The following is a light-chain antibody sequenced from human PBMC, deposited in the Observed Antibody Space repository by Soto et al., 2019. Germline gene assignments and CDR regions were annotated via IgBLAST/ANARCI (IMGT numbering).Light chain of an antibody. CDR3: QQYNNLPRT. CDR1: QSVSRN. CDR2: DAS. V-gene: IGKV3-15*01. J-gene: IGKJ4*02. Sequence: EIVMTQSPATLSVSPGESATLSCRASQSVSRNLAWYQQKPGQAPRLLIYDASTRATGIPVRFSGSGSGTKFTLTISSLQSEDLAVYYCQQYNNLPRTFGRGTKVEIK.